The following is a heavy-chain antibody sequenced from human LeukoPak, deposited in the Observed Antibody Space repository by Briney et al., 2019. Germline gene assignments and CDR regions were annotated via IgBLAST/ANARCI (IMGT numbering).Heavy chain of an antibody. V-gene: IGHV3-7*01. J-gene: IGHJ6*03. D-gene: IGHD3-22*01. CDR3: AKDDRYYYYMDV. Sequence: PGGSLRLSCAASGFTFNSLWMSWVRQAPGKGREWVANIKQDGSEKYYVESVRGRFTISRDNAKNSLYLQMNSLRAEDTAVYYCAKDDRYYYYMDVWGKGTTVTVSS. CDR1: GFTFNSLW. CDR2: IKQDGSEK.